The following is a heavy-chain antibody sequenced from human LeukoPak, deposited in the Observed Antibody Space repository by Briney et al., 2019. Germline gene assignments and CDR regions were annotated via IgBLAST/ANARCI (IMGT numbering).Heavy chain of an antibody. J-gene: IGHJ4*02. CDR1: GFTFGSYS. CDR2: IWYDGSNK. D-gene: IGHD2-15*01. CDR3: ARGDGSRLDY. V-gene: IGHV3-33*01. Sequence: PGRSLRLSCAASGFTFGSYSMHWVRQAPGKGLEWVAVIWYDGSNKYYADSVKGRFTISRDNSKNTLYLQMNSLRAEDTAVYYCARGDGSRLDYWGQGTLVTVSS.